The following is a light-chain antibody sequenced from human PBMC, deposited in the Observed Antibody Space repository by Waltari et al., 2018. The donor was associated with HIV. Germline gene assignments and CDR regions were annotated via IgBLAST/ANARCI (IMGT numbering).Light chain of an antibody. Sequence: SSELTQPPSVSVSPGQTASITCPGGKLGDQYACWYQQKPGQSPVLVIYQDSKRPSGIPERFSGSTSGTTASLTIRGVQAEDEAAYHCQSADSSGTHVVFGGGTKLTV. V-gene: IGLV3-25*03. CDR1: KLGDQY. J-gene: IGLJ2*01. CDR2: QDS. CDR3: QSADSSGTHVV.